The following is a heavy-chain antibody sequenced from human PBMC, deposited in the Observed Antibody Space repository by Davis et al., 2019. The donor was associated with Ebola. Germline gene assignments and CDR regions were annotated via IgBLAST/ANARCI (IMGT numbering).Heavy chain of an antibody. CDR3: ARVARTYHYDN. CDR2: SRSKATGYTT. V-gene: IGHV3-72*01. Sequence: GESLKISCVGSGFTFSDHYIDWVRQAPGKGLEWVGRSRSKATGYTTEYAASVKGRFTVSRDESQMSLYLQMNSLKTEDTAVYYCARVARTYHYDNWGQGTLVTVSS. J-gene: IGHJ4*02. CDR1: GFTFSDHY.